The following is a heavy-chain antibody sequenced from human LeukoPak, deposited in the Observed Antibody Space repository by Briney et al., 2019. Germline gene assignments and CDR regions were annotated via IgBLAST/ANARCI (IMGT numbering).Heavy chain of an antibody. Sequence: SETLSLTCAVYGGSFSGYYWSWIRQPPGKGLEWIGYIYYSGSTNYNPSLKSRVSISVDTSKNQFSLKLSSVTAADTAVYYCARHALGFYAFDIWGQGTMVTVSS. CDR2: IYYSGST. V-gene: IGHV4-59*08. J-gene: IGHJ3*02. D-gene: IGHD7-27*01. CDR1: GGSFSGYY. CDR3: ARHALGFYAFDI.